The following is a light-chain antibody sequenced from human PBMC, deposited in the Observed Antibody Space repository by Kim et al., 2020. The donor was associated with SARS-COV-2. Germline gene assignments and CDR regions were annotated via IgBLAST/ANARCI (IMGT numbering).Light chain of an antibody. CDR3: QQYNNWRT. CDR1: QSISSN. J-gene: IGKJ2*01. V-gene: IGKV3-15*01. CDR2: GAS. Sequence: LSVSPGERATRSCRASQSISSNLAWYQQKPGQAPRLLIYGASTRATGIPARFSGSGSGTEFTLTISSLQSEDFAVYYCQQYNNWRTFGQGTKLEI.